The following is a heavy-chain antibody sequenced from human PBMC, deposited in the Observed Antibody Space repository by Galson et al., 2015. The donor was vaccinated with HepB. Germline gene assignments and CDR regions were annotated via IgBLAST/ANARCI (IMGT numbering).Heavy chain of an antibody. CDR3: ANLDYGVDY. Sequence: SLRLSCAASGFTFSGYGMHWVRQAPGKGLEWVAVISYDGTNKNYADSVKGRFTISRDNSKNTLYLQMNSLRAEDTAVYYCANLDYGVDYWGRGTLVTVSS. V-gene: IGHV3-30*18. CDR2: ISYDGTNK. CDR1: GFTFSGYG. D-gene: IGHD4-17*01. J-gene: IGHJ4*02.